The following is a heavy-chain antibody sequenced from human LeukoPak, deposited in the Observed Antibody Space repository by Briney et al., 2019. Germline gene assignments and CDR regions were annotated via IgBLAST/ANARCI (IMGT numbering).Heavy chain of an antibody. CDR2: ISGDGGNT. Sequence: AGGSLRLSCVASGFNFSTYSMNWVRQAPGKGLEWVSLISGDGGNTYYADSVKGRFTISRDNSKNSLYLQMNSLRSEDTAFYYCAKDSSGYTFDYWGQGTLVTVSS. D-gene: IGHD3-22*01. CDR3: AKDSSGYTFDY. CDR1: GFNFSTYS. V-gene: IGHV3-43*02. J-gene: IGHJ4*02.